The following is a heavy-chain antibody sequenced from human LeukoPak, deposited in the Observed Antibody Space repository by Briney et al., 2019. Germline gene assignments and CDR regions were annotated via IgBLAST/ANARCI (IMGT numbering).Heavy chain of an antibody. CDR1: GGSISNSSYY. CDR2: IYYSGST. CDR3: ARPTTYYYDSSGYTDAFDI. D-gene: IGHD3-22*01. J-gene: IGHJ3*02. Sequence: SETLSLTCTVSGGSISNSSYYWGWIRQPPGKGLEWIGSIYYSGSTYYNPSLKSRVTISVDTSKNQFSLKLSSVTAADTAVYYCARPTTYYYDSSGYTDAFDIWGQGTMVTVSS. V-gene: IGHV4-39*01.